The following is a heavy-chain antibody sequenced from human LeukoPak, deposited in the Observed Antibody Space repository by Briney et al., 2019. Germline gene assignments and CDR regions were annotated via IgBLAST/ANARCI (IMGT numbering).Heavy chain of an antibody. D-gene: IGHD4-23*01. CDR1: GFTFSHYW. CDR2: VKEDGSQK. Sequence: PGGSLRLSCAASGFTFSHYWMTWVRQAPGKGLEWVANVKEDGSQKTYVDSVKGRFTISRDNSKNTLYLQMNSLRAEDTAVYYCAKDPHGGNPPDYYCGMDVWGQGTTVTVSS. CDR3: AKDPHGGNPPDYYCGMDV. J-gene: IGHJ6*02. V-gene: IGHV3-7*03.